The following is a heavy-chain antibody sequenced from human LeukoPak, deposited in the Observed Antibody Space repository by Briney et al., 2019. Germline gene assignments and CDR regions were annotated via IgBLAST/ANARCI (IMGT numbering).Heavy chain of an antibody. CDR3: AKDQDYYGSGSLHFAY. CDR1: GFTFSSYG. V-gene: IGHV3-30*18. Sequence: GGSLRLSCATSGFTFSSYGMHWVRQAPGKGLEWVAVISYDGSNKYYADSVKGRFTISRDNSKNTLYMQMNSLRAEDTAVYYCAKDQDYYGSGSLHFAYWGQGTLVTVSS. J-gene: IGHJ4*02. CDR2: ISYDGSNK. D-gene: IGHD3-10*01.